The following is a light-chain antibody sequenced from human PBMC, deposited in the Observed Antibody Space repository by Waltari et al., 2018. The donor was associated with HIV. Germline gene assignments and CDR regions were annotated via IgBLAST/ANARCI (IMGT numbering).Light chain of an antibody. CDR1: SSDVGGYNS. CDR2: AVS. V-gene: IGLV2-14*03. CDR3: SSYTSTSTVYV. J-gene: IGLJ1*01. Sequence: QSALTQPASVSGSPGQLITISCTGTSSDVGGYNSVSWYQLHPGKAPKLMIYAVSNRPSGVSNRFSGSKSDNTASLTISGLQAEDEADYYCSSYTSTSTVYVFGTGTEVTVL.